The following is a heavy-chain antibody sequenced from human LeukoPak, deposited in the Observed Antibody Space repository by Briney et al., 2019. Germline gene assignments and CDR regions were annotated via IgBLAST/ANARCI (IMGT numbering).Heavy chain of an antibody. D-gene: IGHD5-12*01. CDR3: ASPQGGYSGYDPL. CDR2: IEQDGSEK. Sequence: GGSLRLSCAASGFTFSSYWMSWVRQAPGKGLEWVANIEQDGSEKYYVDSVKGRFTISRDNAKNSLYLQMNSLRAEDTAVYYCASPQGGYSGYDPLGGQGTLVTVSS. J-gene: IGHJ4*02. CDR1: GFTFSSYW. V-gene: IGHV3-7*01.